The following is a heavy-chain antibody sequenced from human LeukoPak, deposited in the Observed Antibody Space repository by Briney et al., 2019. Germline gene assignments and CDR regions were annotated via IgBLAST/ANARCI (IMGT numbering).Heavy chain of an antibody. CDR2: MSPNSGNT. CDR1: GYTFTSYD. J-gene: IGHJ5*02. V-gene: IGHV1-8*01. D-gene: IGHD1-7*01. CDR3: AKVTRGSPPGTWFDP. Sequence: ASVKVSCKASGYTFTSYDINWVRQATGQGLEWMGWMSPNSGNTGYAQKFQGRVTMTRNTSISTAYMELSSLRSEDTAVYYCAKVTRGSPPGTWFDPWGQGTLVTVSS.